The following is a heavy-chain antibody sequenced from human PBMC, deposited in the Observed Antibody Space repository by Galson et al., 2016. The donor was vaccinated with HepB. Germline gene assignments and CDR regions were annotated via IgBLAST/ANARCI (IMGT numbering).Heavy chain of an antibody. D-gene: IGHD4-23*01. CDR2: TRNRANSYTT. V-gene: IGHV3-72*01. Sequence: SLRLSCAASGFTFSDPYMDWVRPAPGKGLEWVGRTRNRANSYTTEYAASVRGRFTISRDDSRNSLYLQMNRLKTEDTAVYFCARLGTSGGPYYYYGLDVWGQGTTVTVSS. J-gene: IGHJ6*02. CDR1: GFTFSDPY. CDR3: ARLGTSGGPYYYYGLDV.